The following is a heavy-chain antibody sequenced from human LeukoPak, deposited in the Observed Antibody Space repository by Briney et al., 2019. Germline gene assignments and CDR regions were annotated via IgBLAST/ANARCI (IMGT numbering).Heavy chain of an antibody. D-gene: IGHD2-15*01. V-gene: IGHV4-4*07. CDR3: AGGPFCSVGTCSFDY. J-gene: IGHJ4*02. Sequence: SETLSLTCTVSGGSISSYYWSWIRQPAGKGLEWIGRIHTSGSTNYNPSLKSRVTMSVDTSKNQFSLKLSSVTAADTAVYYCAGGPFCSVGTCSFDYWGQGTLVTVSS. CDR1: GGSISSYY. CDR2: IHTSGST.